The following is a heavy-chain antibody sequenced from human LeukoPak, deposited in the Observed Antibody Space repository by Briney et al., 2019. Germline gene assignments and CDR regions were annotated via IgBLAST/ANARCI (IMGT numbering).Heavy chain of an antibody. CDR2: ISSSGSIM. D-gene: IGHD6-6*01. V-gene: IGHV3-48*03. CDR3: SGQYSSSSVVDY. CDR1: GFSFISYE. J-gene: IGHJ4*02. Sequence: GSLSLSCAASGFSFISYETNWVRQAPGKGLEWVSYISSSGSIMYSADSVKGRFTISRDNAKNSLYLQMNSLRAEDTAIYYCSGQYSSSSVVDYWGQGTLVTVSS.